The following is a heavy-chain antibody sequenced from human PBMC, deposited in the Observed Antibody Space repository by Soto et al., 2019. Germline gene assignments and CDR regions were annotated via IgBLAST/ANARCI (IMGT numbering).Heavy chain of an antibody. D-gene: IGHD6-19*01. CDR3: ARATPFVAVAGTGVVANMHAFDI. CDR2: MNPNSGNT. CDR1: GYTFTSYD. Sequence: GASVKVSCKASGYTFTSYDINWVRQATGQGLEWMGWMNPNSGNTGYAQKFQGRVTMTRNTSISTAYMELSSLRSEDTAVYYCARATPFVAVAGTGVVANMHAFDIWGQGTMVTVSS. V-gene: IGHV1-8*01. J-gene: IGHJ3*02.